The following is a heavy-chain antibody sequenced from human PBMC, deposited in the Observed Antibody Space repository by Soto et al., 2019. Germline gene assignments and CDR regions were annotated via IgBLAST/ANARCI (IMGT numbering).Heavy chain of an antibody. D-gene: IGHD6-19*01. Sequence: SETLAISCSFSGGSVSIHYWIWVRQPAGKGLEWIGLIYISGNTKYNPSFKSRVTVSVDTSKNQVSLRLSSVTAADTAVYYCARELKPYSSGWYFTLSWRQGTKVTVSS. V-gene: IGHV4-4*07. CDR2: IYISGNT. CDR1: GGSVSIHY. J-gene: IGHJ5*02. CDR3: ARELKPYSSGWYFTLS.